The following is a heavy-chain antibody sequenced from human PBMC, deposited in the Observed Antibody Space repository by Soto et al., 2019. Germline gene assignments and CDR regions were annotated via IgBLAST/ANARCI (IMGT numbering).Heavy chain of an antibody. CDR1: GFTVGNNY. CDR3: AKDGRGSGSHYNSFGY. V-gene: IGHV3-53*01. D-gene: IGHD3-10*01. Sequence: EVQLVESGGGLIQPGGSLKLSCAASGFTVGNNYMSWVRQAPGKGLEWVSLIYSTGTTKYADSVKGRFTVSRDNAKNTLYLQMTSLRAEDTDVYYCAKDGRGSGSHYNSFGYWGQGTLVTVSS. CDR2: IYSTGTT. J-gene: IGHJ4*02.